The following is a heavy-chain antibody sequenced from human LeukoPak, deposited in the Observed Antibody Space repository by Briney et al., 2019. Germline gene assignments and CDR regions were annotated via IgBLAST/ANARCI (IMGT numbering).Heavy chain of an antibody. CDR2: IHHSGST. Sequence: SETLSLTCTVSGYSISSGYYWGWMRQPPGKGLEWIESIHHSGSTYYNPSLKSRVTMSIDTSKNQFSLKLSSVTAPDTAVYYCARTKGGIAAADAYFDYWGQGTLVTVSS. CDR1: GYSISSGYY. CDR3: ARTKGGIAAADAYFDY. J-gene: IGHJ4*02. V-gene: IGHV4-38-2*02. D-gene: IGHD6-13*01.